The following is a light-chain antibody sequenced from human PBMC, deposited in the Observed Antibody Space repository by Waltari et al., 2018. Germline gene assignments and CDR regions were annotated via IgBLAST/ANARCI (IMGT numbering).Light chain of an antibody. V-gene: IGLV2-11*01. CDR3: CSYAGSITFWV. CDR1: SNDVGGYHY. CDR2: DVT. Sequence: QSALTQPRPVSGSPGQSVTISCPGTSNDVGGYHYLSWYQHHPGNAPKLIIYDVTKRPSGVPDRFSASKSDNTASLTISGLQAEDDADYYCCSYAGSITFWVFGGGTKLTVL. J-gene: IGLJ3*02.